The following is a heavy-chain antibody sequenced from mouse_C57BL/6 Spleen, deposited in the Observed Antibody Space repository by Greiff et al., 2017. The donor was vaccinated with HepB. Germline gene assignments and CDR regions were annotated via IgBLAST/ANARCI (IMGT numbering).Heavy chain of an antibody. CDR1: GYTFTDYY. J-gene: IGHJ3*01. CDR3: AREDLPRRFAY. V-gene: IGHV1-76*01. D-gene: IGHD5-5*01. CDR2: IYPGSGNT. Sequence: VQLQQSGAELVRPGASVKLSCKASGYTFTDYYINWVKQRPGQGLEWIARIYPGSGNTYYNEKFKGKATLTAEKSSSTAYMQLSSLTSEDSAVYFCAREDLPRRFAYWGQGTLVTVSA.